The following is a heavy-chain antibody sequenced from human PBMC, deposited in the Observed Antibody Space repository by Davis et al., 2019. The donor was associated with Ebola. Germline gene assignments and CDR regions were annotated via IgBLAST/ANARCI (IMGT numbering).Heavy chain of an antibody. CDR1: GFTFGDYA. CDR3: ARVYNWGFDF. V-gene: IGHV3-48*02. Sequence: GGSLRLSCTASGFTFGDYAMNWVRQAPGKGLEWVAYISGGYTYYAESVKGRFTISRDSAKDSLYLHMDSLRDDDTAVYYCARVYNWGFDFWGQGTLVTVSS. J-gene: IGHJ4*02. CDR2: ISGGYT. D-gene: IGHD1-20*01.